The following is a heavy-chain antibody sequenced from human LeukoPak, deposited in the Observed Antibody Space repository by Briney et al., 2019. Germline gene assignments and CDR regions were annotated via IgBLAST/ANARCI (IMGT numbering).Heavy chain of an antibody. CDR2: ISSSSSYI. J-gene: IGHJ4*02. Sequence: PGGSLRLSCAASGFTFSSYSMNWVRQAPGKGPEWVSSISSSSSYIYYADSVKGRFTISRDNAKNSLYLQMNSLRAEDTAVYYCASGGIICSGGSCYSYYFDYWGQGTLVTVSS. V-gene: IGHV3-21*01. D-gene: IGHD2-15*01. CDR3: ASGGIICSGGSCYSYYFDY. CDR1: GFTFSSYS.